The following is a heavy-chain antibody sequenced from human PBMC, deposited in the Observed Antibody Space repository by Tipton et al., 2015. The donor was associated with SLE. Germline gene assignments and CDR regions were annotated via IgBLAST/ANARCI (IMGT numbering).Heavy chain of an antibody. CDR2: INHSGST. CDR3: AREPVYYYYYMDV. J-gene: IGHJ6*03. CDR1: GESSSGYY. Sequence: TLSLTCAVNGESSSGYYWSWIRQSPGKALEWIGEINHSGSTNYNPSLKSRVTISVDTSKNQFSLKLNSVTAADTAVYYCAREPVYYYYYMDVWGKGTTVTVSS. V-gene: IGHV4-34*01.